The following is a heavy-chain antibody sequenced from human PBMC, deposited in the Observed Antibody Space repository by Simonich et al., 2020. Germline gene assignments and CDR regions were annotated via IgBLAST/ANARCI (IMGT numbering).Heavy chain of an antibody. V-gene: IGHV3-33*01. CDR3: ARAYSSSWYNWFDP. CDR2: IGCEGSNK. CDR1: GFTFSSYG. Sequence: QVQLVESGGGVVQPGRSLRLSCAASGFTFSSYGMHWVRQAPGKGLEGVGVIGCEGSNKDYADAGKGRFTISRDNSKNTLYLQMNSLRAEDTAVYYCARAYSSSWYNWFDPWGQGTLVTVSS. J-gene: IGHJ5*02. D-gene: IGHD6-13*01.